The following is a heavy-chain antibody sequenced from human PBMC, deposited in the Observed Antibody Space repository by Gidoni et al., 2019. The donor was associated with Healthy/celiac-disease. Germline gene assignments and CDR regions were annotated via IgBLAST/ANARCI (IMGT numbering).Heavy chain of an antibody. V-gene: IGHV2-26*01. J-gene: IGHJ5*02. CDR1: GFSLSNARMG. CDR2: IFSNDEK. CDR3: ARIVAAAGSKNWFDP. Sequence: QVTLKESGPVLVKPTETLTLTCTVSGFSLSNARMGVRWSRQPPWKALEWLAHIFSNDEKSYSTALKSRLTSSKDTSKIHVVLTITNMDPLDTSTYYCARIVAAAGSKNWFDPWGQGTLVTVSS. D-gene: IGHD6-13*01.